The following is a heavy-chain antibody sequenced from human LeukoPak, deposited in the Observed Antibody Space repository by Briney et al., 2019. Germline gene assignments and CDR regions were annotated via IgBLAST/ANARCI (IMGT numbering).Heavy chain of an antibody. J-gene: IGHJ4*02. V-gene: IGHV4-59*08. CDR2: IYYSGST. CDR1: GGSISSYY. Sequence: SETLSLTCTVSGGSISSYYWSWIRQPPGKGLERIGYIYYSGSTNYNPSLKSRVTISVDTSKNPFSLKLSSVTAADTAVYYCARSGCSGGSCRRNFDYWGQGTLVTVSS. D-gene: IGHD2-15*01. CDR3: ARSGCSGGSCRRNFDY.